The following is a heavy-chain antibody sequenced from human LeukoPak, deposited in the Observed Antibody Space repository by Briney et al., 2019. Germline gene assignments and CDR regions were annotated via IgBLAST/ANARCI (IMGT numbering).Heavy chain of an antibody. Sequence: SETLSLTCTVSGGSISSSSYYWGWIRQPPGKGLEWIGSIYYSRSTYYNPSLKSRVTISVDTSKNQFSLKLSSVTAADTAVYYCARAFVDTAMAHYYYYYMDVWGKGTTVTISS. D-gene: IGHD5-18*01. J-gene: IGHJ6*03. CDR3: ARAFVDTAMAHYYYYYMDV. CDR2: IYYSRST. V-gene: IGHV4-39*07. CDR1: GGSISSSSYY.